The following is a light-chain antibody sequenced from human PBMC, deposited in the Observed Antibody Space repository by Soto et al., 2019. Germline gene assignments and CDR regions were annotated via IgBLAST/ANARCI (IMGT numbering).Light chain of an antibody. V-gene: IGKV1-9*01. J-gene: IGKJ2*01. CDR1: QGISSY. CDR3: QQLA. CDR2: AAS. Sequence: DIQLTQSPSFLSVSVGDRVTITCRASQGISSYLAWYQQKPGKAPKLLIYAASTLQSGVPSRFSGSGSGTEFTLTISSLQPEDFATYYCQQLAFGQGTKLEIK.